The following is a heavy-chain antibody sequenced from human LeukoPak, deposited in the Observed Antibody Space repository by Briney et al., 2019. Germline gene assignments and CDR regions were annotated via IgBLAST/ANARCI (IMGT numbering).Heavy chain of an antibody. J-gene: IGHJ4*02. CDR2: IYYSGST. CDR3: ARVTVESGGIGY. CDR1: GGSISSYY. V-gene: IGHV4-59*01. D-gene: IGHD4-23*01. Sequence: SETLSLTCTVSGGSISSYYWSWIRQPPGKGLEWIGYIYYSGSTNYNPSLKSRVTISVDTSKNQFSLKLSSVTAADTAVYYCARVTVESGGIGYWGQGTLVTVSS.